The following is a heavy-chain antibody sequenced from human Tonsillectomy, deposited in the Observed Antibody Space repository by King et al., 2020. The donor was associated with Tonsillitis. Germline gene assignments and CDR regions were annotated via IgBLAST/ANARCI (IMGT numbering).Heavy chain of an antibody. Sequence: VQLVESGGGVVQPGRSLRLSCAASGFTFSSDGMHWVRQAPGKGLEWVAGIWYDGSNKYYADSVQGRFTISRDNSKNTLYLQMHSLRAEDTAVYYCARRGEPDAFDIWGQGTMVTVSS. D-gene: IGHD1-26*01. CDR2: IWYDGSNK. J-gene: IGHJ3*02. V-gene: IGHV3-33*08. CDR3: ARRGEPDAFDI. CDR1: GFTFSSDG.